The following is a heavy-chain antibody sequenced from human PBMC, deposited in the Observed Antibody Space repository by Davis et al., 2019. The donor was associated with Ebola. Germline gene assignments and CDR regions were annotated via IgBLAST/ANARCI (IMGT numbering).Heavy chain of an antibody. V-gene: IGHV5-51*01. J-gene: IGHJ5*02. CDR1: GYRFTNYW. CDR2: IYPDDSDT. CDR3: ARRGYCSGTACPWGWFDP. Sequence: GESLKISCKGSGYRFTNYWIAWVRQMPGRGLQWMGIIYPDDSDTIYSPSFQGQITISADRSISTAYLQWSSLKASDTAMYYCARRGYCSGTACPWGWFDPWGQGTLVTVSS. D-gene: IGHD2-2*03.